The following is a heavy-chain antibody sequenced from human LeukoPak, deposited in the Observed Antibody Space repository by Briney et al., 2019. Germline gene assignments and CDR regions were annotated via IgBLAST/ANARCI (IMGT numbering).Heavy chain of an antibody. D-gene: IGHD4-17*01. Sequence: GGSLKISWKGSGSVFTSYWIGWVRQTPGKGLEWMGIIYPGDSYTRYSPSFQGQVTISADKSISTAYLQWSSLKASDTAMYYCATTFYGDYAEQPHYWCQGTLVTVSS. V-gene: IGHV5-51*01. CDR1: GSVFTSYW. CDR2: IYPGDSYT. CDR3: ATTFYGDYAEQPHY. J-gene: IGHJ4*02.